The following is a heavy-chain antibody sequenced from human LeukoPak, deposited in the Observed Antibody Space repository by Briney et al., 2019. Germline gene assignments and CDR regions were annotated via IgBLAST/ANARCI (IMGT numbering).Heavy chain of an antibody. V-gene: IGHV4-59*08. J-gene: IGHJ3*02. CDR3: ALFSYDSSGYYRTADAFDI. D-gene: IGHD3-22*01. CDR1: GGSISSYY. CDR2: IYYSGST. Sequence: SETLSLTCTVSGGSISSYYWSWIRQPPGKGLEWIGYIYYSGSTNYNPSLKSRVTISVDTSKNQFSLKLSSVTAADTAVYYCALFSYDSSGYYRTADAFDIWGQGTMVTVSS.